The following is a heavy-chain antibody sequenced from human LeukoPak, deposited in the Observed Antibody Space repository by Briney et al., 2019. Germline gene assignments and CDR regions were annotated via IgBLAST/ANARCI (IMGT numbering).Heavy chain of an antibody. CDR2: ISSSSSYI. CDR1: GFTFSNYA. J-gene: IGHJ3*02. V-gene: IGHV3-21*01. D-gene: IGHD5-24*01. Sequence: PGGSLRLSCAASGFTFSNYAMSWVRQAPGKGLEWVSAISSSSSYIYYADSVKGRFTISRDNAKNSLYLQMNSLRAEDTAVYYCARGPGRDGYNFGAFDIWGQGTMVTVSS. CDR3: ARGPGRDGYNFGAFDI.